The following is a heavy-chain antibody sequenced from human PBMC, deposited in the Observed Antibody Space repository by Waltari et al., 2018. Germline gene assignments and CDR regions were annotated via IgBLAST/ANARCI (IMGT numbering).Heavy chain of an antibody. CDR2: CDPDDGET. J-gene: IGHJ4*02. V-gene: IGHV1-24*01. CDR3: ATDNGDYPYFDY. Sequence: QVQLVQSGAEVKKPGASVKVSCKVSGYTLTELSMHWVRQAPGKGLEWMGGCDPDDGETIYAQKFQSRVTMTEDTSTDTAYMELSSLRSEDTAVYYCATDNGDYPYFDYWGQGTLVTVSS. CDR1: GYTLTELS. D-gene: IGHD4-17*01.